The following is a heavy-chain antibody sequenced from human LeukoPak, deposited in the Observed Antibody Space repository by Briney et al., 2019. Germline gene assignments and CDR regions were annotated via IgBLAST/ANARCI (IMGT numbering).Heavy chain of an antibody. Sequence: GGSLRLSCAASGFAFSTYAMSWVRQAPGKGLKWVSVISGSGGSTYYADSVKGRFTISRDNSKNTLYLQMNSLRAEDTAVYYCAKDSPAANFDYWGQGTLVTVSS. D-gene: IGHD6-13*01. V-gene: IGHV3-23*01. CDR3: AKDSPAANFDY. J-gene: IGHJ4*02. CDR2: ISGSGGST. CDR1: GFAFSTYA.